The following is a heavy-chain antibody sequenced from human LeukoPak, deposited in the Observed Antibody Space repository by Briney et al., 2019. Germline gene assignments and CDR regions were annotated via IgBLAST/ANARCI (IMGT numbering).Heavy chain of an antibody. CDR2: IYTSGGT. J-gene: IGHJ4*02. D-gene: IGHD3-3*01. V-gene: IGHV4-61*02. CDR3: ARINYDSWSGCSTGGFDY. CDR1: GGSISSGGFY. Sequence: SQTLSLTCTVSGGSISSGGFYWNWIRQPAGKALEWIGRIYTSGGTDYNPSLKSRVTISVDTSKNQFSLKLSSVTAADTAVYYCARINYDSWSGCSTGGFDYWGQGTLVTVSS.